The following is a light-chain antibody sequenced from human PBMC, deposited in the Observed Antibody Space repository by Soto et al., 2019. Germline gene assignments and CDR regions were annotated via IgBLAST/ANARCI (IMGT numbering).Light chain of an antibody. CDR1: QSISSW. CDR3: QQYNSSPWT. Sequence: DIPMTQSPSTLSASVGDRVTITCWASQSISSWLAWYQQKPGKAPKLLIYKASSLESGVPSRFSGSGSGTEFTLTISSLQPDDFATYYCQQYNSSPWTFGQGTKVEIK. CDR2: KAS. J-gene: IGKJ1*01. V-gene: IGKV1-5*03.